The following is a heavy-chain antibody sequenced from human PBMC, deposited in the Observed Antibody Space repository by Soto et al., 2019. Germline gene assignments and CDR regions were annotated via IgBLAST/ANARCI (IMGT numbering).Heavy chain of an antibody. V-gene: IGHV4-31*03. CDR1: GGSISSGGYY. D-gene: IGHD3-22*01. Sequence: TLSLTCTVSGGSISSGGYYWSWIRQHPGKGLEWIGYIYYSGSTYYNPSLKSRVTISVDTSKNQFSLKLSSVTAADTAVYYCARAIKYYYDSSGYLFDYWGQGTLVTVSS. CDR2: IYYSGST. CDR3: ARAIKYYYDSSGYLFDY. J-gene: IGHJ4*02.